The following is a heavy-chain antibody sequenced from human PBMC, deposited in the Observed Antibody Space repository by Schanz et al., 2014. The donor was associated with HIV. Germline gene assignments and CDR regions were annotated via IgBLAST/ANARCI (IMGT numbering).Heavy chain of an antibody. Sequence: QVQLVESGGGVVQPGRSLRLSCAASGFTLSNSAMHWVRQAPGKGLEWVALISYDGSNKNYADSVKGRFTISRDNSKNTLYLQMNSLRAEDTAVYYCARDVSHDSSGHYSDYYYGMDVWGQGTTVTVSS. CDR2: ISYDGSNK. CDR3: ARDVSHDSSGHYSDYYYGMDV. V-gene: IGHV3-30*04. J-gene: IGHJ6*02. D-gene: IGHD3-22*01. CDR1: GFTLSNSA.